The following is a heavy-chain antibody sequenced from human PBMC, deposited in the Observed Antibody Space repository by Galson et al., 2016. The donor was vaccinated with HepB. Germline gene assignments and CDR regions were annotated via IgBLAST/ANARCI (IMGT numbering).Heavy chain of an antibody. V-gene: IGHV4-59*01. CDR1: GGSISGYY. CDR2: IHYSGRS. CDR3: ARANYYGMDV. J-gene: IGHJ6*02. Sequence: LSLTCTVSGGSISGYYWSWVRQSPGKGLEWIGYIHYSGRSNSNSSLKSRVTMSVDTSKNQFSLRLSSVTTADTAVYYCARANYYGMDVWGQGTTVTVSS.